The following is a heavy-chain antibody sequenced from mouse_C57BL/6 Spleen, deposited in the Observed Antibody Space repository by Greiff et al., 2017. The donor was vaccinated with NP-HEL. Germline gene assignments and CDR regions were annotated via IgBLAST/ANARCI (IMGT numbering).Heavy chain of an antibody. CDR2: IDPSDSYT. Sequence: VQLQQPGAELVMPGASVKLSCKASGYTFTSYWMHWVKQRPGQGLEWIGEIDPSDSYTNYNQKFKGKSTLTVDKSSSTAYMQLSSLTSEDSAVYYCARANLNYWGQGTSVTVSS. CDR3: ARANLNY. J-gene: IGHJ4*01. V-gene: IGHV1-69*01. CDR1: GYTFTSYW.